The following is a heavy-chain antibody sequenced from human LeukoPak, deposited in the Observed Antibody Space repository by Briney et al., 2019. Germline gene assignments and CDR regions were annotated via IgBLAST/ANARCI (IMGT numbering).Heavy chain of an antibody. V-gene: IGHV3-23*01. D-gene: IGHD3-9*01. J-gene: IGHJ6*02. CDR1: GFTFSSYA. CDR2: ISGSGGST. Sequence: GGSLRLSCAASGFTFSSYAMSWVRQAPGKGLEWVSAISGSGGSTYYADSVKGRFTISRDNSKNTLYLRMNSLRAEDTAVYYCANGARDYDILTGYLPEWYYYYGMDVWGQGTTVTVSS. CDR3: ANGARDYDILTGYLPEWYYYYGMDV.